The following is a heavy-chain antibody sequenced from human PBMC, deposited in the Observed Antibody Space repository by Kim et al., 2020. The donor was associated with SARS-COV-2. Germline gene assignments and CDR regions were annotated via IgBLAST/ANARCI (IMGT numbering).Heavy chain of an antibody. CDR2: VHHNGNT. V-gene: IGHV4-59*01. D-gene: IGHD3-22*01. CDR3: ARRRADSSGVMDY. J-gene: IGHJ4*02. Sequence: SQTLSLTCTVSSDSISDYYWSWIRQPPGKGLEWIGYVHHNGNTNYSPSLKSRVTIAVHTSKTQFFRMQTSGTAAATAVYYCARRRADSSGVMDYGAQG. CDR1: SDSISDYY.